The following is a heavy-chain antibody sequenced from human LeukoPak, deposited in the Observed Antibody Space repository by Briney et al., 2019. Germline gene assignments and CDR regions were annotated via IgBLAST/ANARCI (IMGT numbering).Heavy chain of an antibody. J-gene: IGHJ4*02. CDR2: IYYSGST. Sequence: SETLSLTCTVSGGSISSYYWSWIRQPPGKGLEWIGYIYYSGSTNYNPSLKSRVTISVDTSKNQFSLKLSSVTAAGTAVYYCARGPTVKYFDYWGQGTLVTVSS. D-gene: IGHD4-17*01. CDR3: ARGPTVKYFDY. V-gene: IGHV4-59*12. CDR1: GGSISSYY.